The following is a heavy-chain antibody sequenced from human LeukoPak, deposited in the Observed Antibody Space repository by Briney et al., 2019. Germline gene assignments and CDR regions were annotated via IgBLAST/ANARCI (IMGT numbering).Heavy chain of an antibody. CDR3: ARPQLSAPEDAFDV. Sequence: SETLSLTCTVSGGSLRSSSYYWAWIRQSPGKGLEWIGNIFNNGDTYYNPSLNSRVTMSVDPSKNLFSLKLNSVTAADTAVYYCARPQLSAPEDAFDVWGQGTLVIVSS. J-gene: IGHJ3*01. D-gene: IGHD2-2*01. CDR2: IFNNGDT. V-gene: IGHV4-39*02. CDR1: GGSLRSSSYY.